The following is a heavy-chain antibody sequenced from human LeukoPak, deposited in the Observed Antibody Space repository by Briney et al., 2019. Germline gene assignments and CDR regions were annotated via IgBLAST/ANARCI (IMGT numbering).Heavy chain of an antibody. CDR2: INHSGST. CDR3: ARDVASSSSPLIDY. D-gene: IGHD6-6*01. J-gene: IGHJ4*02. Sequence: SETLSLTCAVYGGSFSGYYWSWIRQPPGKGLEWIGEINHSGSTNYNPSLKSRVTISVDTSKNQFSPKLSSVTAADTAVYYCARDVASSSSPLIDYWGQGTLVTVSS. CDR1: GGSFSGYY. V-gene: IGHV4-34*01.